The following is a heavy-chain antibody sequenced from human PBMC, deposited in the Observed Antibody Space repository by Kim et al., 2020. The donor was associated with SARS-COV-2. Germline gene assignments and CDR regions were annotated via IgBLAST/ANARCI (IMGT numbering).Heavy chain of an antibody. CDR2: INHSGRP. J-gene: IGHJ4*02. D-gene: IGHD1-1*01. CDR3: ARALETGTPWGFDY. V-gene: IGHV4-34*01. Sequence: SETLSLTCAVYGGSFSGYHWSWIRQSPGKGLEWIGQINHSGRPDYNPSLKSRVTISIDTSKNQFSLKIRSVTAADTAVFYCARALETGTPWGFDYWGQGT. CDR1: GGSFSGYH.